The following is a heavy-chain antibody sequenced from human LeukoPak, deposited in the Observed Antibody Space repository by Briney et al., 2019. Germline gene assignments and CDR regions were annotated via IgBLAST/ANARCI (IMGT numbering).Heavy chain of an antibody. CDR1: GDSISSGGYS. D-gene: IGHD5-24*01. CDR2: ISQSGNI. V-gene: IGHV4-30-2*01. J-gene: IGHJ4*02. Sequence: PSETLSLTCTVSGDSISSGGYSWSRIRQPPGKGLEWIGYIYHIGYISQSGNIYQNPSLKSRVTISLDTSRNQFSLKLNSVTAADTAVYFCARSVSREGHNFIAYYFDYWSQGTLVTVSS. CDR3: ARSVSREGHNFIAYYFDY.